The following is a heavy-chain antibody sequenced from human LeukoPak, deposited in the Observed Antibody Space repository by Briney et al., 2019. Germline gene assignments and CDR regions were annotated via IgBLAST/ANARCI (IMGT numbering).Heavy chain of an antibody. D-gene: IGHD4-17*01. J-gene: IGHJ4*02. V-gene: IGHV3-23*01. CDR2: ISGTGGST. Sequence: SGGSLRLSCAASGFTFSSYAMSWVRQAPGKGLEWVSGISGTGGSTYYADSVKGRSTISRDNSKNTLYLQMNSLRAEDTAVYYCAKDRTTVILTGQFDYWGQGTLVTVSS. CDR1: GFTFSSYA. CDR3: AKDRTTVILTGQFDY.